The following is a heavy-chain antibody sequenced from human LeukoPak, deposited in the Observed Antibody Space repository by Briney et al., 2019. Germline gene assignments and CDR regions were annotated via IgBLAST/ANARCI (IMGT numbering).Heavy chain of an antibody. CDR3: ASRWGNWFDP. CDR1: GGSISSSSYY. CDR2: IYYSGNT. D-gene: IGHD4-23*01. Sequence: SETLSLTCTVSGGSISSSSYYWGWIRQPPGKGLEWVGSIYYSGNTYYNPSLKSRVTISVDTNKTQFPLKLRSVTAADTAVYYCASRWGNWFDPWGQGPLVTVSS. J-gene: IGHJ5*02. V-gene: IGHV4-39*01.